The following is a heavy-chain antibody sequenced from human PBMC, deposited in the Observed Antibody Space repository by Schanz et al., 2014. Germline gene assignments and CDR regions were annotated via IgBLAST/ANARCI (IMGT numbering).Heavy chain of an antibody. CDR1: GYTFTTYY. J-gene: IGHJ6*02. V-gene: IGHV1-46*01. Sequence: QVQLVQSGAEVKQPGASVKVSCKASGYTFTTYYIHWVRQAPGQGLEWMGKINPSSGTTRIAQNFQGRLTVTRDTSTSTVNMELSSLRSEDTAVYYCVRHAGWAFGDYHDMDVWGQGTSVTVSS. D-gene: IGHD3-10*01. CDR3: VRHAGWAFGDYHDMDV. CDR2: INPSSGTT.